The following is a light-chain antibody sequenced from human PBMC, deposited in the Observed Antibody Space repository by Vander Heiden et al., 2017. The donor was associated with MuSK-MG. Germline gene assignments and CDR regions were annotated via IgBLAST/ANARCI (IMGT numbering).Light chain of an antibody. J-gene: IGLJ2*01. CDR2: DVS. CDR1: SSDVGGYNY. Sequence: QSALTQPASVSGSPGQSITISCTGTSSDVGGYNYVSWYQQHPGKAPKLMIYDVSNRPSGVSNRFSGSKSGNTASLTISGLQAEDEADYYCSSYTSSSHVVFGGGTKLNGL. V-gene: IGLV2-14*01. CDR3: SSYTSSSHVV.